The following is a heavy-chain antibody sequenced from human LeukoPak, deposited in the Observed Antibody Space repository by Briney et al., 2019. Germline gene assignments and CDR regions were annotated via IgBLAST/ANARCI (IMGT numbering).Heavy chain of an antibody. V-gene: IGHV4-59*01. D-gene: IGHD5-18*01. J-gene: IGHJ5*02. CDR2: IYYSGST. CDR3: AREYSYRRNWFDP. CDR1: GGSISSYY. Sequence: SETLSLTCTVSGGSISSYYWSWIRQPPGKGLEWIGYIYYSGSTNYNPSLKSRVTISVDTSKNQFSLKLSSVTAADTAVYYCAREYSYRRNWFDPWGQGTLVTVSS.